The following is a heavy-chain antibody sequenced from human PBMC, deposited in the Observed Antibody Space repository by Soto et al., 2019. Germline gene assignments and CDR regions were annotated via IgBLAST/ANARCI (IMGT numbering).Heavy chain of an antibody. V-gene: IGHV3-48*01. Sequence: GGSLRLSCAASGFTFRNYGMNWVRQAPGKGLEWVSYIGIGSSTTYYADSVKGRFTISRDNAKNSLYLQMNSLRAEDTAVYYCARDKLYYNDISGRPLNVFDVWGQGKMVTVSS. D-gene: IGHD3-22*01. CDR1: GFTFRNYG. CDR3: ARDKLYYNDISGRPLNVFDV. CDR2: IGIGSSTT. J-gene: IGHJ3*01.